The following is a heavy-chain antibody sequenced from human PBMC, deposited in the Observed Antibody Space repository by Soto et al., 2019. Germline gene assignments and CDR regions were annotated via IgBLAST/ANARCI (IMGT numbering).Heavy chain of an antibody. CDR3: VRLIGNSWLDF. J-gene: IGHJ5*01. V-gene: IGHV6-1*01. CDR2: TYYRSKWYN. Sequence: SQTISLTCTTSGDKFSSRTITWNWISQSPSRGLEWLGRTYYRSKWYNDYAESVKSRITINPDTSKNQFSLHLNSVTPEDTAVYYCVRLIGNSWLDFWGQGTLVTVSS. D-gene: IGHD1-26*01. CDR1: GDKFSSRTIT.